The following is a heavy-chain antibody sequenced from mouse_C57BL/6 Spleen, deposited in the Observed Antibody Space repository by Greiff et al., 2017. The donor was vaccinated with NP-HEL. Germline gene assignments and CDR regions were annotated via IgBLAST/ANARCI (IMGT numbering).Heavy chain of an antibody. CDR1: GFTFSDYG. CDR2: ISSGSSTI. CDR3: ARDCYSNDAMDY. Sequence: DVQLVESGGGLVKPGGSLKLSCAASGFTFSDYGMHWVRQAPEKGLEWVAYISSGSSTIYYADTVKGRFTITRDNTNNTLFLQMTSLRSEDTAMYYCARDCYSNDAMDYWGQGTSVTVSS. D-gene: IGHD2-5*01. J-gene: IGHJ4*01. V-gene: IGHV5-17*01.